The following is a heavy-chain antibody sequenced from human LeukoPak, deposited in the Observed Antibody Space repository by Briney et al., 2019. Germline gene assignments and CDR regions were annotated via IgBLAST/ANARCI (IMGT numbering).Heavy chain of an antibody. CDR1: GYTFTSYG. V-gene: IGHV1-18*01. D-gene: IGHD3-9*01. CDR2: ISAYNGNT. Sequence: ASVKVSCKASGYTFTSYGISWVRQAPGQGLERMGWISAYNGNTNYAQKLQGRVTMTTDTSTSTAYMELSRLRSDDTAVYYCARVSLTGYYLYYFDYWGQGTLVTVSS. J-gene: IGHJ4*02. CDR3: ARVSLTGYYLYYFDY.